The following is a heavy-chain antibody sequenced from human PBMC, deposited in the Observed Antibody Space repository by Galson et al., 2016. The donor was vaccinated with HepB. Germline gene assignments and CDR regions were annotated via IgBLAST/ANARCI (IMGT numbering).Heavy chain of an antibody. D-gene: IGHD1-26*01. CDR3: ARDLHSGAYTFDY. Sequence: SLRLSCAASGFTFSSCSVNWVRQTPGKGLARVSYISSCIGKICYADSVKGRFTISRDNAKNSLYLQMNSLRDEDTAVYYCARDLHSGAYTFDYWGQGTLVTVSS. CDR2: ISSCIGKI. V-gene: IGHV3-48*02. CDR1: GFTFSSCS. J-gene: IGHJ4*02.